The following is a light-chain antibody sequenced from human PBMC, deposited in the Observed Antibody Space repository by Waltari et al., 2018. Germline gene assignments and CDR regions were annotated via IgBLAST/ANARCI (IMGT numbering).Light chain of an antibody. V-gene: IGKV1-9*01. J-gene: IGKJ4*01. CDR2: TAS. CDR3: QQLKSYPLT. CDR1: QDISRY. Sequence: DIPLTQSPSFLSAAVGDRVTLTCRASQDISRYLAWYQQKPGKAPKLLMYTASTLQSGVPSRFSGSGSGTEFTLTISSLQPEDFATYYCQQLKSYPLTFGGGTKVEIK.